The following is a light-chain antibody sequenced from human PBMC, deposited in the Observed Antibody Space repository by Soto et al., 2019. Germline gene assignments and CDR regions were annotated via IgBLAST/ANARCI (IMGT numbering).Light chain of an antibody. Sequence: QSVRTQPAYLSGSPGQSITISCTGTSSDVGGYNYVSWYQQHPGKAPKLMIYDVSNRPSGVSNRFSGSKSGNTASLTISGLQAEDEADYYCSSYTSSSTDVFGTGTKSPS. J-gene: IGLJ1*01. CDR3: SSYTSSSTDV. V-gene: IGLV2-14*01. CDR1: SSDVGGYNY. CDR2: DVS.